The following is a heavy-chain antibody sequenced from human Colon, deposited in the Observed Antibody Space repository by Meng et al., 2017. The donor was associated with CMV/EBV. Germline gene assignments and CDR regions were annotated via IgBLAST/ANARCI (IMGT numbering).Heavy chain of an antibody. J-gene: IGHJ6*02. CDR3: ARDYGRFLEWLVFDYYYGMDV. CDR1: GGSISSSGYY. CDR2: IYYGGST. D-gene: IGHD3-3*01. V-gene: IGHV4-39*07. Sequence: SETLSLTCTVSGGSISSSGYYWGWIRQPPGKGLEWIGSIYYGGSTCYNPALKSRVTISVDTSKNQVSLKVSSVTAADTAVYYCARDYGRFLEWLVFDYYYGMDVWGQGTTVTVSS.